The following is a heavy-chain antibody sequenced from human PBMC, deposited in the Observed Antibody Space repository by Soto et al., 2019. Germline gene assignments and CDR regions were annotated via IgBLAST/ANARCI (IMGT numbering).Heavy chain of an antibody. CDR1: GYTFTGYY. Sequence: EEEKRVASVKVSCKASGYTFTGYYIHWVRQAPGQGLEWMGWINPNNGDTNYAQKFQGRVTMTRDTSTSTAYMELSSLRFDDTAVYYCARHSGYDFVFDYWGQGTLVTVSS. CDR2: INPNNGDT. D-gene: IGHD5-12*01. J-gene: IGHJ4*02. V-gene: IGHV1-2*02. CDR3: ARHSGYDFVFDY.